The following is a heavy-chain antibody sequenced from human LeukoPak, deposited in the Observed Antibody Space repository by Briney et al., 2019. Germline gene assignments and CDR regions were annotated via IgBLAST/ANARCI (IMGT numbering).Heavy chain of an antibody. CDR3: ARGGGYCSS. CDR1: GFTFSSYS. D-gene: IGHD2-2*01. Sequence: PGGSLRLSCAASGFTFSSYSMNWVRQAPGKGLEWVSSISSSSSYIYHADSVKGRFTISRDNAKNSLYLQMNSLRAEDTAVYYCARGGGYCSSWGQGTLVTVSS. V-gene: IGHV3-21*01. CDR2: ISSSSSYI. J-gene: IGHJ4*02.